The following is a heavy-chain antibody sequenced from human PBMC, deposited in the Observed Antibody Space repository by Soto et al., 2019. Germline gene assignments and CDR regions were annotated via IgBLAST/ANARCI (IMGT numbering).Heavy chain of an antibody. CDR3: EKVGSWAACDGDKYVCPPDYYYDY. CDR2: ISCDGRNK. D-gene: IGHD2-2*01. Sequence: QVQLVESGGGVVQPGRSMRLSCAASGFTFSSYGMLWVRHARCKGLAWVAGISCDGRNKYYADSVKDRFTISRDNAKNTLYLQMNSLRAEDTAVYYWEKVGSWAACDGDKYVCPPDYYYDYWGQGTLVTVSS. CDR1: GFTFSSYG. J-gene: IGHJ4*02. V-gene: IGHV3-30*18.